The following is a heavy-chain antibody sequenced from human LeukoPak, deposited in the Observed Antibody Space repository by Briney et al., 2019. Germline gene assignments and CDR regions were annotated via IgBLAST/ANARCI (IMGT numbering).Heavy chain of an antibody. V-gene: IGHV4-38-2*02. Sequence: PSETLSLTCTVSGYSVSSDYYWGWLRQPPGKGLEWIGSIFHSGSTYYNPSLKSRVTILVDTSKNQFSLKLSSVTAADTAVYYCARLGTTTACFDYWGQGTLVTVSS. CDR2: IFHSGST. D-gene: IGHD4-17*01. CDR3: ARLGTTTACFDY. CDR1: GYSVSSDYY. J-gene: IGHJ4*02.